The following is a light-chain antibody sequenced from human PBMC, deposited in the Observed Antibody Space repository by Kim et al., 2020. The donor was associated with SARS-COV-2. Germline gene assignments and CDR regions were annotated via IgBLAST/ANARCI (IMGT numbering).Light chain of an antibody. Sequence: DIQLTQSPSSLSASIGDRVTITCRASQDIANSLAWYQQKPGKVPQVLIYAASTLQSGVPSRFSGSGSGTEFTLTIDSLQTGDVATYYCQKYNSAPWTFGPGTKVDIK. CDR2: AAS. CDR1: QDIANS. CDR3: QKYNSAPWT. J-gene: IGKJ1*01. V-gene: IGKV1-27*01.